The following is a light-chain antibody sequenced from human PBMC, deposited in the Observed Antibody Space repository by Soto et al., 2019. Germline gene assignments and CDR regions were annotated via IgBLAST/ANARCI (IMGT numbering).Light chain of an antibody. CDR2: DVS. Sequence: QSALTQPRSVSGSPGQSVTISCTGTSSDVGGYNYVSWYQQHPGKAPKLMIYDVSKRPSGVPDRFSGSKSGNTASLTISGLQAEDEADYYCCSYAGSYTLYVFGTGTK. CDR1: SSDVGGYNY. V-gene: IGLV2-11*01. CDR3: CSYAGSYTLYV. J-gene: IGLJ1*01.